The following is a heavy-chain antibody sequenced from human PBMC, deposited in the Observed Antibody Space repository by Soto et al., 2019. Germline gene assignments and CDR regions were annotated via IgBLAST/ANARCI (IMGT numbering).Heavy chain of an antibody. D-gene: IGHD1-1*01. Sequence: QVQLVESGGGVVQPGRSLRLSCAASGFTFSSYGMHWVRQAPGKGLEWVAVISYDGSNKYYADSVKGRFTISRDKSKNTLYLQMNSLRAEDTAVYYCAKKALLDYYYYYYMDVWGKGTTVTVSS. CDR2: ISYDGSNK. CDR3: AKKALLDYYYYYYMDV. CDR1: GFTFSSYG. J-gene: IGHJ6*03. V-gene: IGHV3-30*18.